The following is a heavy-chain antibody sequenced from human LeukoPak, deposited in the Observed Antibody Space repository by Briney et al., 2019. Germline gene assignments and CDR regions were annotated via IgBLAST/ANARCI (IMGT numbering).Heavy chain of an antibody. CDR1: GDSISSAGYY. J-gene: IGHJ3*02. Sequence: SQTLSLTCTVSGDSISSAGYYRSWIRQPPGQGLEWIGYIYQTGSTYYNPSLKSRVTISVDRSKNQFSLKLNSVTAADTAVYYCARTYDSSGGAFDIWGQEKMVTVSS. CDR2: IYQTGST. D-gene: IGHD3-22*01. CDR3: ARTYDSSGGAFDI. V-gene: IGHV4-30-2*01.